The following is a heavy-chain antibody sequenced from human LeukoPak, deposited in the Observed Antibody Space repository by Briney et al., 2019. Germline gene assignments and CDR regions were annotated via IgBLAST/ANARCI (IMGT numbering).Heavy chain of an antibody. CDR1: GFTFSSYE. J-gene: IGHJ6*04. Sequence: GGSLRLSCAASGFTFSSYEMNWVRQAPGKGLEWVSYISSSGNIIYYADSVKGRFTISRDNAKNSLYLQMNSLRAEDTAVYYCAELGITMIGGVWGKGTTVTISS. CDR2: ISSSGNII. CDR3: AELGITMIGGV. V-gene: IGHV3-48*03. D-gene: IGHD3-10*02.